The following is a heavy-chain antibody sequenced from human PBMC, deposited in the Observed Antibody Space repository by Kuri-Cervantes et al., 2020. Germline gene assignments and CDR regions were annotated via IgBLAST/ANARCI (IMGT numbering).Heavy chain of an antibody. D-gene: IGHD3-10*01. CDR1: GGSISSCDYY. Sequence: SETLSLTCTVSGGSISSCDYYWSWIRQPPGKGLEWIGYIYYSGSTYYNPSLKSRVTISLDTSKNQFSLKLSSVTAADTAVYYCARLPRGVGVSWFEPLGITGIYWGQGTLVTVSS. J-gene: IGHJ4*02. CDR2: IYYSGST. V-gene: IGHV4-30-4*01. CDR3: ARLPRGVGVSWFEPLGITGIY.